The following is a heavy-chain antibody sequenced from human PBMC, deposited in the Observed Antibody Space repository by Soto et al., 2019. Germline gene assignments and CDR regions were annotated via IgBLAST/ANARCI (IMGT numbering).Heavy chain of an antibody. CDR2: ISYDGSNK. J-gene: IGHJ6*02. CDR3: ARDRGRHYDFWSGYYNYYYYGMDV. CDR1: GFTFSSYA. Sequence: GGSLRLSCAASGFTFSSYAMHWVRQAPGKGLEWVAVISYDGSNKYYADSVKGRFTISRDNSKNTLYLQMNSLRAEDTAVYYCARDRGRHYDFWSGYYNYYYYGMDVWGQGTTVTVSS. V-gene: IGHV3-30-3*01. D-gene: IGHD3-3*01.